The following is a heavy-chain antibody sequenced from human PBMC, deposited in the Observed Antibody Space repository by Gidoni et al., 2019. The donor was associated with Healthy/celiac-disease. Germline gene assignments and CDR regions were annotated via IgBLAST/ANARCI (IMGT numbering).Heavy chain of an antibody. V-gene: IGHV3-30-3*01. Sequence: QLQRVESGGGVGQPGRSLGLSWSASGSTFVSYAMHWVRQAPGKGLEWVAVISYDGINKYYADSVKGRFTISRDNSKNTLYLQMNSLRAEDTAVYYCAKGDGGGYFDYWGQGTLVTVSS. D-gene: IGHD3-16*01. J-gene: IGHJ4*02. CDR1: GSTFVSYA. CDR3: AKGDGGGYFDY. CDR2: ISYDGINK.